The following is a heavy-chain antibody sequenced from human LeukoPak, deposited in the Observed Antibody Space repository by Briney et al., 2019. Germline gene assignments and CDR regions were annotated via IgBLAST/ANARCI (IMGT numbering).Heavy chain of an antibody. CDR2: IYTSGST. CDR3: ARANFFAYYGSGSPDY. J-gene: IGHJ4*02. D-gene: IGHD3-10*01. V-gene: IGHV4-61*02. Sequence: TLSLTCTVSGGSISSGSYYWSWIRQPAGKGLEWIGRIYTSGSTNYNPSLKSRVTISVDTSKNQFSLKLSSVTAADTAVYYCARANFFAYYGSGSPDYWGQGTLVTVSS. CDR1: GGSISSGSYY.